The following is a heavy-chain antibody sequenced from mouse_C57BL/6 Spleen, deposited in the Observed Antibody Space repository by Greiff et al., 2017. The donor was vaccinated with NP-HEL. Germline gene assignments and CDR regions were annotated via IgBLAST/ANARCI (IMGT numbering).Heavy chain of an antibody. J-gene: IGHJ2*01. CDR3: ARREYYGSSSFFDY. Sequence: VKLQQPGAELVKPGASVKLSCKASGYTFTSYWMHWVKQRPGRGLEWIGRIDPNSGGTKYNEKFKSKATLTVDKPSSTAYMQLSSLTSEDSAVYYCARREYYGSSSFFDYWGQGTTLTVSS. CDR1: GYTFTSYW. V-gene: IGHV1-72*01. CDR2: IDPNSGGT. D-gene: IGHD1-1*01.